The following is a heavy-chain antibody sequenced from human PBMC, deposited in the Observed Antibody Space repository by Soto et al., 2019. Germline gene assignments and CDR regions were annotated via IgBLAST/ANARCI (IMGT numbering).Heavy chain of an antibody. Sequence: PGGSLRLSCAASGFTFTRYSTNWVRQAPGKGLEWVSSISSTTNYIYYGDSMKGRFTISRDNGKNSLYLEIHSLRAEDTAVYYCARESEDLTSNFDYWGQGTLVTVSS. CDR3: ARESEDLTSNFDY. V-gene: IGHV3-21*06. CDR2: ISSTTNYI. J-gene: IGHJ4*02. CDR1: GFTFTRYS.